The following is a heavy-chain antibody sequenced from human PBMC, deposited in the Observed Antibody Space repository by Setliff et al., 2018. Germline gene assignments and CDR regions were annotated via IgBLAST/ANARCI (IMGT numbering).Heavy chain of an antibody. Sequence: ASVKVSCKTSGYTFTGYFIHWVRQAPRQGLEWLGWINPKSGVTSYAQSFQGRIAMTRDTSINTVYMELNSLTSDDAAVCFCAREGGLQGATSYYYFYNYINVWGKGTKVTVSS. CDR3: AREGGLQGATSYYYFYNYINV. D-gene: IGHD1-26*01. V-gene: IGHV1-2*02. CDR1: GYTFTGYF. CDR2: INPKSGVT. J-gene: IGHJ6*03.